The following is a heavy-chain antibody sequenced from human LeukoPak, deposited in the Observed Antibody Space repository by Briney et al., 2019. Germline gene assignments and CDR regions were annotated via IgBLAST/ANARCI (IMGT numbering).Heavy chain of an antibody. CDR1: GFTFSSYA. Sequence: GSLRLSCAASGFTFSSYAMSWVRQAPGKGLEWVSAISGSGSSTYYADSVKGRFTISRDNSKNTLYLQMNSLRAEDTAVYYCARKVTMIVVVNTPTDYWGQGTLVTVSS. D-gene: IGHD3-22*01. CDR3: ARKVTMIVVVNTPTDY. CDR2: ISGSGSST. J-gene: IGHJ4*02. V-gene: IGHV3-23*01.